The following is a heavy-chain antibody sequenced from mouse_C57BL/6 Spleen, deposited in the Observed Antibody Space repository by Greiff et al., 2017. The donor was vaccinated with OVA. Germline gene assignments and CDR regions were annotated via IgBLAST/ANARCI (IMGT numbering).Heavy chain of an antibody. V-gene: IGHV1-69*01. CDR2: IDPSDSYT. Sequence: QVQLQQPGAELVMPGASVKLSCKASGYTFTSYWMHWVKQRPGQGLEWIGEIDPSDSYTNYNQKFKGKSTLTVDKSSSTAYMQLSSLTSEDSAVYYCASSLPYYFDCWGQGTTLTVSS. CDR3: ASSLPYYFDC. J-gene: IGHJ2*01. CDR1: GYTFTSYW. D-gene: IGHD2-1*01.